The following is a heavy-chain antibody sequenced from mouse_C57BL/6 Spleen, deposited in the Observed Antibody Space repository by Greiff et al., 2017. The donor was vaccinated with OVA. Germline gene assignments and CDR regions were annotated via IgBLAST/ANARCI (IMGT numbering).Heavy chain of an antibody. CDR1: GYSFTDYN. V-gene: IGHV1-39*01. CDR3: ARWGLITTVVEGGNYAMDY. D-gene: IGHD1-1*01. CDR2: INPNYGTT. Sequence: EVQLQQSGPELVKPGASVKISCKASGYSFTDYNMNWVKQSNGKSLEWIGVINPNYGTTSYNQKFKGKATLIVDQSSSTAYMQLNSLTSEDSAVYDCARWGLITTVVEGGNYAMDYWGQGTSVTVSS. J-gene: IGHJ4*01.